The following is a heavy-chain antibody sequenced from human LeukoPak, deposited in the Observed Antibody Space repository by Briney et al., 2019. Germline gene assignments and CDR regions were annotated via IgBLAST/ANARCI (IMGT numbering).Heavy chain of an antibody. V-gene: IGHV1-2*02. Sequence: ASVKVSCKASGYTFTGYYMHWVRQAPGQGLEWMGWINPNSGGTNYAQKFQGRVTMTRDTSISTAYMELSRLRSDDTAVYYCARGGSGYYYYYYYMDVWGKGTTVTVS. CDR1: GYTFTGYY. CDR3: ARGGSGYYYYYYYMDV. D-gene: IGHD3-22*01. J-gene: IGHJ6*03. CDR2: INPNSGGT.